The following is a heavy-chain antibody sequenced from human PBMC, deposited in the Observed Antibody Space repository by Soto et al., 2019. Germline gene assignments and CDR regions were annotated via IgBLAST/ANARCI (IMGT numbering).Heavy chain of an antibody. Sequence: QVQLVQSGAEVKKPGASVKVSCKASGYTFTSYYMHWVRQAPGQGLEWMGIINPSGGSTSYAQKFQSRVTMTRDTSTSTVYMVLSSLRSEDTAVYYCARGRYYDSSGYYGASYGMDVWGQGPTVTVSS. CDR1: GYTFTSYY. CDR2: INPSGGST. J-gene: IGHJ6*02. D-gene: IGHD3-22*01. V-gene: IGHV1-46*01. CDR3: ARGRYYDSSGYYGASYGMDV.